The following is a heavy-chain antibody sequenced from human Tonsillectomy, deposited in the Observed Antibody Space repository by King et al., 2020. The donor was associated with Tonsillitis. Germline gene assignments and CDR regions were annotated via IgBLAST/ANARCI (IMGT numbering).Heavy chain of an antibody. CDR2: IFYTGTT. CDR3: ARLYHDQSGRIDY. J-gene: IGHJ4*02. V-gene: IGHV4-59*08. CDR1: GDSISGYY. D-gene: IGHD3-16*01. Sequence: VQLQESGPGLVKPSETLSLICTVSGDSISGYYWTWIRQSPGKGLEYIGYIFYTGTTNYNPSLRSRVTILVDTSKNQFSLRLSSVTAADPAVYYCARLYHDQSGRIDYWGQGTLVTVSS.